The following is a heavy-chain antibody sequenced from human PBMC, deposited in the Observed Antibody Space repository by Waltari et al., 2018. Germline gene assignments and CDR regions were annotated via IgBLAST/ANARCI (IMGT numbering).Heavy chain of an antibody. CDR1: GFTFTTYW. D-gene: IGHD5-12*01. V-gene: IGHV3-74*01. Sequence: EVELVESGGGLVQPGGSLRLSCAASGFTFTTYWMHWVRQAPGKGLVWVSRINSEGSGTSDADSVQGRYTISRDNAKNTVFLQMNSLRVEDTAVYYCVRRVDKRRGFDYWGQGTLVTVSS. CDR3: VRRVDKRRGFDY. J-gene: IGHJ4*02. CDR2: INSEGSGT.